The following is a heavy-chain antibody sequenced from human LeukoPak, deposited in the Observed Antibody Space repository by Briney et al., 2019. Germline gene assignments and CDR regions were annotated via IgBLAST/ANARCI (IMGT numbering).Heavy chain of an antibody. CDR1: GFTFSSYS. J-gene: IGHJ4*02. CDR2: ISSSSSYI. CDR3: GRSMMGSTTVDY. Sequence: GGSLRLSCAASGFTFSSYSMNWVRQAPGKGLEWVSSISSSSSYIYYADSVKGRFTISRDNSKNTLYLQMNSLRAEDTAVYYCGRSMMGSTTVDYWGQGTLVTVSS. D-gene: IGHD1-26*01. V-gene: IGHV3-21*04.